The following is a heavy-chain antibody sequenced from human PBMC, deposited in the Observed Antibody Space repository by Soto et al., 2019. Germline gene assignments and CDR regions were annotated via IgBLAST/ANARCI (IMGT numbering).Heavy chain of an antibody. CDR3: ATHKDSSWYLWELHGMDV. D-gene: IGHD6-13*01. CDR2: IIPIFGTA. CDR1: GGTFSSYA. V-gene: IGHV1-69*13. Sequence: GASVKVSCKASGGTFSSYAISWVRQAPGQGLEWMGGIIPIFGTANYAQKFQGRVTITADESTSTAYMELSSLRSEDTAVYYCATHKDSSWYLWELHGMDVWGQGTTVTVSS. J-gene: IGHJ6*02.